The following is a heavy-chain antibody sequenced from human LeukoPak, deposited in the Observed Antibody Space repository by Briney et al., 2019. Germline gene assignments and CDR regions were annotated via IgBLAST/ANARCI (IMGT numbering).Heavy chain of an antibody. CDR3: ARDPVYGDYGVEYFQH. Sequence: ASVKVSCKASGGTFSSYAISWVRQAPGQGLEWMGGIIPIFGTANYAQKFQGRVTITTDEPTSTAYMELSSLRSEDTAVYYCARDPVYGDYGVEYFQHWGQGTLVTVSS. CDR1: GGTFSSYA. V-gene: IGHV1-69*05. J-gene: IGHJ1*01. D-gene: IGHD4-17*01. CDR2: IIPIFGTA.